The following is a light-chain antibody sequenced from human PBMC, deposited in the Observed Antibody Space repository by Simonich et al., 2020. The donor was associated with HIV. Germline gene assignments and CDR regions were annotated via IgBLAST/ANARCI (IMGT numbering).Light chain of an antibody. CDR1: QYISSY. CDR2: AAS. CDR3: QQSYSTPRT. Sequence: DIQMTQSPSSLSASVGDRVTITYRASQYISSYLNWYQQKPGKAPKLLISAASSLQSGVPSRFSGSGSGTDFTLTISSLQPEDFATYYCQQSYSTPRTFGQGTKVEIK. V-gene: IGKV1-39*01. J-gene: IGKJ1*01.